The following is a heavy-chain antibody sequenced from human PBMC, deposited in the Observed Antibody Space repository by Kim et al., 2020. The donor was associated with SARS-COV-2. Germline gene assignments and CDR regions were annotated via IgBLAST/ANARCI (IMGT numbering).Heavy chain of an antibody. V-gene: IGHV3-11*05. Sequence: VKGRFTISRDNAKNSLYLQMNSLRAEDTAVYYCARDLRYSSSWYFSGIDYCGQGTLVTVSS. CDR3: ARDLRYSSSWYFSGIDY. D-gene: IGHD6-13*01. J-gene: IGHJ4*02.